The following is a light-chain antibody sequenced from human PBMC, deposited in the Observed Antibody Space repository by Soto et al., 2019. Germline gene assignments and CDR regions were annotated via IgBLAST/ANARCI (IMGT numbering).Light chain of an antibody. CDR3: QQYNNWPPVT. CDR2: AAS. V-gene: IGKV3-15*01. J-gene: IGKJ5*01. Sequence: EIVMTQSPATLSVSPGERATLSCRASHSVNSNLAWYQQKPGQVPRLLIYAASTRASGFPARFSGSGSRTEFTLSISSLQPEDSAVYYCQQYNNWPPVTFGQGTRLEIK. CDR1: HSVNSN.